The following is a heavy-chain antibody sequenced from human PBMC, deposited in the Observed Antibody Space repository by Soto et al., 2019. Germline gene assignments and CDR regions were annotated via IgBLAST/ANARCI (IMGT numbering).Heavy chain of an antibody. Sequence: KYSKTLCLTLAVFDSSISSGGYSWSWTRQPPGKGLEWIGYIYHSASAYYNPSLKTRVTISVDRSKNQFSLKLSSVTAADTAVYYCARVSGYFERIAYYFDYWGQGTLVTVS. J-gene: IGHJ4*02. CDR3: ARVSGYFERIAYYFDY. CDR2: IYHSASA. CDR1: DSSISSGGYS. V-gene: IGHV4-30-2*01. D-gene: IGHD3-9*01.